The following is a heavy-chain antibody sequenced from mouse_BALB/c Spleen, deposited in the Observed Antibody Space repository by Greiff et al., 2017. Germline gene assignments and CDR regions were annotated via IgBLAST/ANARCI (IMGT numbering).Heavy chain of an antibody. J-gene: IGHJ3*01. D-gene: IGHD2-4*01. V-gene: IGHV2-9*02. CDR1: GFSLTSYC. CDR3: ARGRDYED. CDR2: IWAGGST. Sequence: VHLVESGPGLVAPSQSLSITCTVSGFSLTSYCVHWVRQPPGKGLEWLGVIWAGGSTNYNSALMSRLSISKDNYKSQVFLKMNSLKTDATAMYYCARGRDYEDWGQGTLVTVSA.